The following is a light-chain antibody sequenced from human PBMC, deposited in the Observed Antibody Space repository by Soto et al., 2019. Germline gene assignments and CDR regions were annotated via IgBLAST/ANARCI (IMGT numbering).Light chain of an antibody. J-gene: IGKJ1*01. CDR3: HQYGTSPQT. CDR2: GAS. Sequence: EILMTQSPGTLSLSPGERATLSCRASQSVTSNYLAWYQQKPGQPPRLLIYGASSRATGIADRFSGSGSRTDFTLTISRLEPEDFAVYYCHQYGTSPQTFGQGTKVDIK. V-gene: IGKV3-20*01. CDR1: QSVTSNY.